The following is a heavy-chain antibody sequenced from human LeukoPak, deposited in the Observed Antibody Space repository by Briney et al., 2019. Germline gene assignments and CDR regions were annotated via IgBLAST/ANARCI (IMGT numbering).Heavy chain of an antibody. CDR2: INPNSGGT. D-gene: IGHD6-6*01. Sequence: GASVKVSCKASGYSFTGYYMHWVRQAPGQGLEWMGWINPNSGGTHYAQKFQGRVTMTRDTSISTAYMELSSLRPDDTAIYYCARGPYSTSPHFDYWGQGTLVTVSS. CDR1: GYSFTGYY. V-gene: IGHV1-2*02. J-gene: IGHJ4*02. CDR3: ARGPYSTSPHFDY.